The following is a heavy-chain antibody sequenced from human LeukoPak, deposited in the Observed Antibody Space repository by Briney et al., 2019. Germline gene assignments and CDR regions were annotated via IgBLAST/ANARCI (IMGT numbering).Heavy chain of an antibody. CDR2: MYTSGRN. CDR1: GGSISSYY. Sequence: SETLSLTCTVSGGSISSYYWSWLRQPAGKGLECIGRMYTSGRNNYNTPLKSRVTMSVDTSKNQFSLKLSSLTAADTAVYYWARDLGSLDYGDYVVWFDPWGQGTLVTVSS. J-gene: IGHJ5*02. V-gene: IGHV4-4*07. D-gene: IGHD4-17*01. CDR3: ARDLGSLDYGDYVVWFDP.